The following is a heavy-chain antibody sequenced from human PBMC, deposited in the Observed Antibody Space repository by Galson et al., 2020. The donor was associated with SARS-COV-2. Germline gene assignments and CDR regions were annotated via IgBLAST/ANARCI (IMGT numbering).Heavy chain of an antibody. CDR3: ARDLNEADYDCWRGYPGSAFDI. CDR2: IYYSGST. Sequence: SETLSLTCTVSGGSISSYYWSWIRQPPGKGLEWIGYIYYSGSTNYNPSLKSRVTISVDTSKNQFSLKLSSVTAADTAVYYCARDLNEADYDCWRGYPGSAFDIWGQGTMVTVSS. CDR1: GGSISSYY. D-gene: IGHD3-3*01. V-gene: IGHV4-59*01. J-gene: IGHJ3*02.